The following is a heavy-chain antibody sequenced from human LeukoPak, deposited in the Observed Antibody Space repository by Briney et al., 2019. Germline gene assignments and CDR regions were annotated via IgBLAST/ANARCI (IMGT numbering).Heavy chain of an antibody. CDR3: ARATVAVPFDY. V-gene: IGHV1-46*01. CDR1: VYTFTSYY. J-gene: IGHJ4*02. Sequence: ASVKVSCKASVYTFTSYYLYSVRQAPGQGVEWMGIINPTVGSTSYAQRFQGRVTMTRDPSTSTVYMELSSLRSEDTAVYYCARATVAVPFDYWGQGTLVTVSS. D-gene: IGHD6-19*01. CDR2: INPTVGST.